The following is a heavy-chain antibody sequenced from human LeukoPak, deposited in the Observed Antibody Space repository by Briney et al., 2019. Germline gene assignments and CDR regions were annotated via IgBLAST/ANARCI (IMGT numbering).Heavy chain of an antibody. D-gene: IGHD3-10*01. CDR2: INPDGSTT. J-gene: IGHJ4*02. CDR3: ASHFMLRGRFDS. CDR1: GFTFSRYW. Sequence: QPGESLRLSCAASGFTFSRYWIHWVRQAPGKGLEWVSRINPDGSTTTHADSVKGRFIISRDNSKNTLYLQMNSLRAEDTAVYYCASHFMLRGRFDSWGQGTLVTVSS. V-gene: IGHV3-74*01.